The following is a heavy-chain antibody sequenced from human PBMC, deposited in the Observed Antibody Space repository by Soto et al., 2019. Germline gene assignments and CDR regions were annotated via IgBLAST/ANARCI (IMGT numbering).Heavy chain of an antibody. CDR1: GGSISSYY. CDR3: ARHHRLNRNSSGWYMWFDP. J-gene: IGHJ5*02. Sequence: SETLSLTCTVSGGSISSYYWSWIRQPPGKGLEWIGYIYYSGSTNYNPSLESRVTISVDTSKNQFSLKLSSVTAADTAVYYCARHHRLNRNSSGWYMWFDPWGQGTLVTVSS. D-gene: IGHD6-19*01. CDR2: IYYSGST. V-gene: IGHV4-59*08.